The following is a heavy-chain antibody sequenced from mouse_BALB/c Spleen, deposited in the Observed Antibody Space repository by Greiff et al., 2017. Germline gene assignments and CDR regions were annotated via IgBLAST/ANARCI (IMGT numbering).Heavy chain of an antibody. V-gene: IGHV3-2*02. J-gene: IGHJ3*01. CDR1: GYSITSDYA. CDR3: AYDYDWDWFAY. D-gene: IGHD2-4*01. CDR2: ISYSGST. Sequence: EVQLQQSGPGLVKPSQSLSLTCTVTGYSITSDYAWNWIRQFPGNKLEWMGYISYSGSTSYNPSLKSRISITRDTSKNQFFLQLNSVTTEDTATYYCAYDYDWDWFAYWGQGTLVTVSA.